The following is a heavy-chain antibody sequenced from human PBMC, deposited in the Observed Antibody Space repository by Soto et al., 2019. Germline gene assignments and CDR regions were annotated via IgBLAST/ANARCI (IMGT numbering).Heavy chain of an antibody. J-gene: IGHJ5*02. CDR3: ASHDPGARVHP. CDR1: RYIFTAYF. D-gene: IGHD1-1*01. V-gene: IGHV1-2*02. CDR2: INPNNGAT. Sequence: QVQLVQSGAEVKKPGASVKVSCKAPRYIFTAYFMHWVRQAPGQGLEWMGWINPNNGATHYGLSFQGRVTMNRDTSISTAYMELGSLRSDDTAVYYCASHDPGARVHPWGQGTLVNVPS.